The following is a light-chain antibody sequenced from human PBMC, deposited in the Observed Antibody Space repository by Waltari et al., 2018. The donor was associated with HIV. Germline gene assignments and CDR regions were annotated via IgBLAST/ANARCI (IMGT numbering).Light chain of an antibody. CDR1: ALPKQY. CDR2: KDS. V-gene: IGLV3-25*03. Sequence: YELTQAPSVSVSPGQTARITCSGDALPKQYAYWYQQKPGRAPMLVIYKDSGRPSGIPERFYGSSSGTTVTLTISGVQAEDEADYYCQSADSSGTVVFGGGTKLTVL. CDR3: QSADSSGTVV. J-gene: IGLJ2*01.